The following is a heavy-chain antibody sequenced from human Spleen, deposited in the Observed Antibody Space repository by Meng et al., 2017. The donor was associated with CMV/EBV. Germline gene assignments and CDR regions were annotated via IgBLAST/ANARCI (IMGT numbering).Heavy chain of an antibody. V-gene: IGHV3-48*01. CDR3: AKDGGYSGYDSYYYYGMDV. CDR2: ISSTAYSI. Sequence: GGSLRLSCAASGFTLSSYDMNWVRQAPGKGLEWVSYISSTAYSIYYADSVKGRFTISRDNSKNTLYLQMNSLRAEDTAVYYCAKDGGYSGYDSYYYYGMDVWGQGTTVTVS. J-gene: IGHJ6*02. CDR1: GFTLSSYD. D-gene: IGHD5-12*01.